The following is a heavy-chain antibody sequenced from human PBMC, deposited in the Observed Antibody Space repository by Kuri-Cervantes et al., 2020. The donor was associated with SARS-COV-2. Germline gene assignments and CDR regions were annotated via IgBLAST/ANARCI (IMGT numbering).Heavy chain of an antibody. CDR3: AREAFGYCSGGSCYSHY. Sequence: GSLRLSCAASGFTFSSYWMSWVRQAPGKGLEWVANIKQDGSEKYYVDSVKGRFTISRDNAKNSLYLQMNSLRAEDTAVYYCAREAFGYCSGGSCYSHYWGQGTLVTVSS. J-gene: IGHJ4*02. V-gene: IGHV3-7*01. CDR1: GFTFSSYW. D-gene: IGHD2-15*01. CDR2: IKQDGSEK.